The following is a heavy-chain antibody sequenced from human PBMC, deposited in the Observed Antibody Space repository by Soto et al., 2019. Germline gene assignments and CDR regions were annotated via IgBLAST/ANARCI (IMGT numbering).Heavy chain of an antibody. V-gene: IGHV1-8*01. Sequence: QVQLVQSGAEVKKPGASVKVSCKASGYTFTSYDINWVRQATGQGLEWMGWMNPNSGNTGYAQKFQGRVTMTRNTSISTAYMELSSLRSEATAVYYCARGRLYCSGGSCSHAFDIWGQGTMVTVSS. J-gene: IGHJ3*02. CDR2: MNPNSGNT. D-gene: IGHD2-15*01. CDR3: ARGRLYCSGGSCSHAFDI. CDR1: GYTFTSYD.